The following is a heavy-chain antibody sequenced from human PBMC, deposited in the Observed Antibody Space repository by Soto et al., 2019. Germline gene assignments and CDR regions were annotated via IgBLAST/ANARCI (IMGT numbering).Heavy chain of an antibody. Sequence: PGGSLRLSCAASGFTFSDHHMSWIRQAQGKRLEWVSYISSSGSYTNYADSVKGRFTISRDNAKNSLYLQMNSLRAEDTAVYYCARGHSSAQDYWGQGTLVTVSS. CDR2: ISSSGSYT. D-gene: IGHD6-19*01. CDR3: ARGHSSAQDY. CDR1: GFTFSDHH. V-gene: IGHV3-11*06. J-gene: IGHJ4*02.